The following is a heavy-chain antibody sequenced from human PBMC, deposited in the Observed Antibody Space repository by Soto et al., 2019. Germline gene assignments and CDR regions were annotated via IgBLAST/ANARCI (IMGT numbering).Heavy chain of an antibody. Sequence: EVQLVESGGGLVQPGRSLRLSCAASGFTFDDYAMHWVRQAPGKGLEWVSNINSDSGFIDYADSVKGRFTISRDNAKNSLYLQMSSLRPEDTAFYYCVKDRGAGRRGAFDYWGQGTLVTVSS. CDR3: VKDRGAGRRGAFDY. J-gene: IGHJ4*02. D-gene: IGHD6-6*01. CDR1: GFTFDDYA. V-gene: IGHV3-9*01. CDR2: INSDSGFI.